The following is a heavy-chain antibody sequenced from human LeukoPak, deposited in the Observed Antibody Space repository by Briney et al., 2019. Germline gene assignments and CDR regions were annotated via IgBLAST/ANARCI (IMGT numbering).Heavy chain of an antibody. CDR2: TYYGSKWYN. D-gene: IGHD1-26*01. V-gene: IGHV6-1*01. Sequence: SQTLSLTCAISGDSVSSNSATWNWIRQSPSRGLEWLGRTYYGSKWYNDYAVSVKSRITINPDTSKNQFSLQLNSVTPEDTAVYYCARALPYSGSPRDYFDYWGQGTLVTVSS. CDR1: GDSVSSNSAT. J-gene: IGHJ4*02. CDR3: ARALPYSGSPRDYFDY.